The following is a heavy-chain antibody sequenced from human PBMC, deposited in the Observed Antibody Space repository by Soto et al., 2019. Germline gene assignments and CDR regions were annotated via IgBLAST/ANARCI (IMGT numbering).Heavy chain of an antibody. D-gene: IGHD6-6*01. Sequence: EVQLVESGGGLVQPGGSLRLSCAASGFTFSSYSMNWVRQAPGKGLEWVSYISSSSTIYYADSVKGRFTISRDNAKNSLYLQMNSLRAEDTAVYYCARRIAARGWFDPWGQGTLVTVSS. V-gene: IGHV3-48*01. CDR3: ARRIAARGWFDP. CDR1: GFTFSSYS. J-gene: IGHJ5*02. CDR2: ISSSSTI.